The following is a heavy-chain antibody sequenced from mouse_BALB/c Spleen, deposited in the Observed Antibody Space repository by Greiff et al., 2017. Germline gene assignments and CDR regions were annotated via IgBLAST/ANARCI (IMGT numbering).Heavy chain of an antibody. CDR2: INPSNGRT. Sequence: QVQLQQPGAELVKPGASVKLSCKASGYTFTSYWMHWVKQRPGQGLEWIGEINPSNGRTDYNEKFKSKATLTVDKSTSTAYMQLSSLTSEDSAVYYCAKDYYGSSYGYWGQGTTLTVSA. CDR3: AKDYYGSSYGY. V-gene: IGHV1S81*02. CDR1: GYTFTSYW. J-gene: IGHJ2*01. D-gene: IGHD1-1*01.